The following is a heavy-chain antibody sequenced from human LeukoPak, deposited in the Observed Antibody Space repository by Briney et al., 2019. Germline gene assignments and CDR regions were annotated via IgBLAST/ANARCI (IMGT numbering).Heavy chain of an antibody. CDR3: ARGLTYYDILTGYLH. D-gene: IGHD3-9*01. J-gene: IGHJ4*02. V-gene: IGHV4-38-2*02. Sequence: PAETLTLTCTVSGYSISSCYYWGCIRPPPGKGQEGSGIIYHSGSTYYNPSLKSRVTISVDTSKNQFSLKLNSLTAADTAVYYCARGLTYYDILTGYLHWGEGTLVTVSS. CDR2: IYHSGST. CDR1: GYSISSCYY.